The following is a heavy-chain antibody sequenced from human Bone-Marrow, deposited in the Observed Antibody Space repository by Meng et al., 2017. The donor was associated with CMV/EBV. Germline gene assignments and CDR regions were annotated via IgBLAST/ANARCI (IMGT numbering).Heavy chain of an antibody. CDR1: GGSISSYY. J-gene: IGHJ4*02. D-gene: IGHD2-2*01. V-gene: IGHV4-59*08. CDR3: ARHQGGSTSRFNFDY. Sequence: GSLRLSCTVSGGSISSYYWSWIRQPPGKGLEWIGYIYYSGSTYYNPSLKSRVTISVDTSKNQFSLKLSSVTAADTAVYYCARHQGGSTSRFNFDYWGQGTLVTVSS. CDR2: IYYSGST.